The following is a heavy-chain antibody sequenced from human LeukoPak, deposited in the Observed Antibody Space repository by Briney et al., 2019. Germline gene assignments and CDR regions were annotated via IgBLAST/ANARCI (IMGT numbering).Heavy chain of an antibody. CDR1: GFTFNRHW. CDR3: AKDPFRRGYSYGYIDY. V-gene: IGHV3-7*03. J-gene: IGHJ4*02. Sequence: LSGGSLRLSCAASGFTFNRHWMTWVRQAPGKGLEWIANVNPDMSEKNYVESVKGRFTISRDNAKNSLYLQMNSLRAEDTALYYCAKDPFRRGYSYGYIDYWGQGTLVTVSS. D-gene: IGHD5-18*01. CDR2: VNPDMSEK.